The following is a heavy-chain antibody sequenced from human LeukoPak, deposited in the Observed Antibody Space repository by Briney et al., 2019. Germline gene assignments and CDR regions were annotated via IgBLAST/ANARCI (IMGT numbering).Heavy chain of an antibody. CDR2: VYGSGGA. J-gene: IGHJ4*02. CDR1: GGSISSDY. Sequence: PSETLSLTCTVSGGSISSDYWSWIRQPAGRELEWIGRVYGSGGANYNPSLNSRVTISADKSKNQFFLKMTSVTAADTAVYYCARGGTSGSGGARHTTLDFWGQGTLVTVSS. CDR3: ARGGTSGSGGARHTTLDF. D-gene: IGHD3-10*01. V-gene: IGHV4-4*07.